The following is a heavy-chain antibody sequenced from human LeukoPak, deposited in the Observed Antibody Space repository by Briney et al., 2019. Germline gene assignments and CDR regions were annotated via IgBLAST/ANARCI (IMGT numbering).Heavy chain of an antibody. CDR3: ARAQDYYDSSGRDYWYFDL. Sequence: SETLCLTCTVSGGSISSYYWSWIRQPAGKGLEWIGRIYTSGSTNYNPSLKSRVTMSVDTSKNQFSLKLSSVTAADTAVYYCARAQDYYDSSGRDYWYFDLWGRGTLVTVSS. V-gene: IGHV4-4*07. J-gene: IGHJ2*01. CDR2: IYTSGST. CDR1: GGSISSYY. D-gene: IGHD3-22*01.